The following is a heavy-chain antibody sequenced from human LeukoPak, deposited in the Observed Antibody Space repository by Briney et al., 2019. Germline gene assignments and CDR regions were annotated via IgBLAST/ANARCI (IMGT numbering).Heavy chain of an antibody. V-gene: IGHV3-9*01. CDR2: ISWNSGSI. J-gene: IGHJ5*02. CDR3: ARDMDSHFDSSGPDWFDP. Sequence: PGGSLRLSCAASGFTFDDYGMSWVRQAPGKGLEWVSGISWNSGSIGYADSVKGRFTISRDNAKNSLYLQMNSLRVEDTALYYCARDMDSHFDSSGPDWFDPWGQGTLVTVSS. D-gene: IGHD3-22*01. CDR1: GFTFDDYG.